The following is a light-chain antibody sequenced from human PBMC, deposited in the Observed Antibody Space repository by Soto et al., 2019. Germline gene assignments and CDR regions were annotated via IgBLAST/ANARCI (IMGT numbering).Light chain of an antibody. CDR2: EVI. CDR1: TSDVGGYNY. J-gene: IGLJ1*01. Sequence: QSVLTQPPSASGSPGQSVTISCTGTTSDVGGYNYVSWYQQHPGKAPKLMIYEVIKRPSGVPDRFSGSKSGNTASLTVSGLQAEDEADYYCTSYVPSDNYVLGTGTKVTV. CDR3: TSYVPSDNYV. V-gene: IGLV2-8*01.